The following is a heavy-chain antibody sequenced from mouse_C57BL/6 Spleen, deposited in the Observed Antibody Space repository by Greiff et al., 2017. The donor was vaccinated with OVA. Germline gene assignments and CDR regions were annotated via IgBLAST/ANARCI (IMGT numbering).Heavy chain of an antibody. CDR2: ISSGSSTI. V-gene: IGHV5-17*01. CDR3: ARGPTGTGYWYFDV. D-gene: IGHD4-1*02. CDR1: GFTFSDYG. Sequence: EVQGVESGGGLVKPGGSLKLSCAASGFTFSDYGMHWVRQAPEKGLEWVAYISSGSSTIYYADTVKGRFTISRDNAKNTLFLKMTSLRSEDTAMYYCARGPTGTGYWYFDVWGTGTTVTVSS. J-gene: IGHJ1*03.